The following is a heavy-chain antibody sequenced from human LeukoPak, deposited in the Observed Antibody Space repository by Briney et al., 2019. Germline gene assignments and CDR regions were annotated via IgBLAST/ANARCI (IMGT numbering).Heavy chain of an antibody. Sequence: GGSLRLSCAASGFTFSSYSMNWVRHAPGKGLEWVSSISSSSSYIYYADSVKGRFTISRDNAKNSLYLQMNSLRAEDTAVYYCARDVSPIYDSSGYQSAFDIWGQGTMVTVSS. V-gene: IGHV3-21*01. J-gene: IGHJ3*02. CDR1: GFTFSSYS. CDR2: ISSSSSYI. D-gene: IGHD3-22*01. CDR3: ARDVSPIYDSSGYQSAFDI.